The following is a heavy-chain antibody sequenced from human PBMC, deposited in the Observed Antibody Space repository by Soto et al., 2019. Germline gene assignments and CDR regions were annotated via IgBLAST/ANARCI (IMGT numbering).Heavy chain of an antibody. CDR1: GYTLTSYY. D-gene: IGHD3-9*01. V-gene: IGHV1-46*01. CDR3: ARDFFDWLFPGGY. CDR2: INPSGGST. J-gene: IGHJ4*02. Sequence: GASMKVSCQASGYTLTSYYMHWVRQAPGQGLEWMGIINPSGGSTSYAQKFQGRVTMTRDTSTSTVYMELSSLRSEDTAVYYCARDFFDWLFPGGYWGQGTLVTVSS.